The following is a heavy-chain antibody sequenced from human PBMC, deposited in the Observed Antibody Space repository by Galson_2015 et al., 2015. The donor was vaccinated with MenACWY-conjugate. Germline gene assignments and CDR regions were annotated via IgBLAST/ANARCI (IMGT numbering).Heavy chain of an antibody. CDR2: IDPVNSNI. J-gene: IGHJ6*02. Sequence: QSGAEVKKPGESLKISCKGSGYSFTNYWIAWVRQMPGKGLEWVGLIDPVNSNIRYSPSFQGQVTISADESIGTAYLQWSSLKASDTATYYCDGGNCYGLPYQAMDVWGQGTTVTVSS. V-gene: IGHV5-51*01. CDR3: DGGNCYGLPYQAMDV. CDR1: GYSFTNYW. D-gene: IGHD2-15*01.